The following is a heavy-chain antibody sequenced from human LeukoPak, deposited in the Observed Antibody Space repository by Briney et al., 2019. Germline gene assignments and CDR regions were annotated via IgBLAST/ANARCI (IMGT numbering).Heavy chain of an antibody. Sequence: GGSLRLSCAASGFTFTTYSMIWVRQAPGKGLEWLSYISSRSTNIYYADSVKGRFSISRDNAKNSLYLQMNSLRAEDTAVYYCARDRRIEDDWYFDLWGRGTLVTVSS. V-gene: IGHV3-48*04. CDR1: GFTFTTYS. CDR3: ARDRRIEDDWYFDL. J-gene: IGHJ2*01. CDR2: ISSRSTNI. D-gene: IGHD2-15*01.